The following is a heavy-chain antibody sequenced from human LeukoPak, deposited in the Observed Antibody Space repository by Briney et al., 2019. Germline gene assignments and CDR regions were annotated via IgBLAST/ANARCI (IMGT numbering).Heavy chain of an antibody. V-gene: IGHV4-59*01. CDR2: INYSGST. D-gene: IGHD6-13*01. J-gene: IGHJ4*02. Sequence: SETLSLTCTVTGDSISSYYLSWIRQPPGKGLEWIGYINYSGSTNHNPSLKSRVTISVDTSKNQFSLKLNSVTAADTAMYYCARVPVIAAAALHFDYWGQGTLVTVSS. CDR1: GDSISSYY. CDR3: ARVPVIAAAALHFDY.